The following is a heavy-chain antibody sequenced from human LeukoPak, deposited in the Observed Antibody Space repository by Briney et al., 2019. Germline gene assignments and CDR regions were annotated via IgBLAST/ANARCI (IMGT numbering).Heavy chain of an antibody. J-gene: IGHJ4*02. CDR2: ISCDVSHK. Sequence: GGSLRLSCAASGFTFSNCAMHWVRQAPGKGLEWVAVISCDVSHKYYADSVKGRFTVSRDNSENTLYLQMNSLRAEDTAVYYCASLTTVATESYLDYWGQGTLVTVSS. CDR3: ASLTTVATESYLDY. V-gene: IGHV3-30-3*01. D-gene: IGHD4-17*01. CDR1: GFTFSNCA.